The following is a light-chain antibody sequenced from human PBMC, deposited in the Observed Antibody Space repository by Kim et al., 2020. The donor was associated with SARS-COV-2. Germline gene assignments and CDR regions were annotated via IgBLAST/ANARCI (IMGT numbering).Light chain of an antibody. CDR1: QDVSSK. Sequence: MSPGERVTLSCRASQDVSSKLAWYHQKPGQGLRLLIHDTSTRATALPARVSGSGSGTEFTLTISSLQSEDFGIYYCQQYKKWPRTFGQGTKVDIK. CDR2: DTS. V-gene: IGKV3-15*01. CDR3: QQYKKWPRT. J-gene: IGKJ1*01.